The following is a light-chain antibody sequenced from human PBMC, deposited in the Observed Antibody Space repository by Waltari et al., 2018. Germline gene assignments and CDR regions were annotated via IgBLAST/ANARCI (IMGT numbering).Light chain of an antibody. Sequence: QSALTQPASVSGSPGQSITISCTGTRSDAGGYNYVSLYQQHPGKAPKLMIYDVSNRPSGVSNRFSGSKSGNTASLTISGLQAEDEADYYCSSYTSSSTLVFGGGTKLTVL. CDR3: SSYTSSSTLV. CDR2: DVS. J-gene: IGLJ2*01. V-gene: IGLV2-14*03. CDR1: RSDAGGYNY.